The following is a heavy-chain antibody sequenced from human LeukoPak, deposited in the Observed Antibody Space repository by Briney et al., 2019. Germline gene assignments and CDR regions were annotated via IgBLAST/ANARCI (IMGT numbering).Heavy chain of an antibody. CDR2: ISGSGGST. V-gene: IGHV3-23*01. Sequence: SGGSLRLSCAASGFTFSSYAMSWVRQAPGKGLEWVSAISGSGGSTYYADSVKGRFTISKDNSKNTLYLQMNSLRAEDTAVYYCAKDRATYYYYFDYWGQGTLVTVSS. CDR3: AKDRATYYYYFDY. D-gene: IGHD3-10*01. CDR1: GFTFSSYA. J-gene: IGHJ4*02.